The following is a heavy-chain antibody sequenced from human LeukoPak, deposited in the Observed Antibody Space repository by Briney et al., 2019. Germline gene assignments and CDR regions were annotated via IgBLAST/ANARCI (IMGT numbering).Heavy chain of an antibody. CDR3: AKDSVPSGRPSDWFDP. D-gene: IGHD6-19*01. CDR2: LSYDGNNK. Sequence: PGGSLRLSCAATGFTFSSFSMHWVRQAPGKGLEWVAVLSYDGNNKYYADSVKGRFTISRDNSKNTLYLQMNSLRTEDTAVYYCAKDSVPSGRPSDWFDPWGQGTLVTVSS. J-gene: IGHJ5*02. V-gene: IGHV3-30*18. CDR1: GFTFSSFS.